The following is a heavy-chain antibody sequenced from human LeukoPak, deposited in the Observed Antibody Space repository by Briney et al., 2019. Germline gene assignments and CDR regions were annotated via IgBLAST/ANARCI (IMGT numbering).Heavy chain of an antibody. V-gene: IGHV4-39*06. CDR1: GDSISSSSYY. CDR2: IYYSGST. CDR3: ARARVVAAPYGMDV. D-gene: IGHD2-15*01. J-gene: IGHJ6*02. Sequence: PSETLSLTCTVFGDSISSSSYYWGWIRQPPGKGLEWIGSIYYSGSTYYNPSLKSRVTISVDTSMNQFTLNLSSVSAADTAVYFCARARVVAAPYGMDVWGQGTTVTVSS.